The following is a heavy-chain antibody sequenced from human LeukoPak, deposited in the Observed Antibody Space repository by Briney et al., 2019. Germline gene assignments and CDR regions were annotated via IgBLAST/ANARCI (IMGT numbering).Heavy chain of an antibody. CDR1: GGSISSYY. J-gene: IGHJ4*02. V-gene: IGHV4-59*01. Sequence: PSETLSLTCTVSGGSISSYYWSWIRQPPGKGLEWIGYIYYSGSTNYNPSLKSRVTISVDTSKNQFSLKLSSVTAADTPVYYCARTDCSSTSCFQYYFDYWGQGTLVTVSS. D-gene: IGHD2-2*01. CDR3: ARTDCSSTSCFQYYFDY. CDR2: IYYSGST.